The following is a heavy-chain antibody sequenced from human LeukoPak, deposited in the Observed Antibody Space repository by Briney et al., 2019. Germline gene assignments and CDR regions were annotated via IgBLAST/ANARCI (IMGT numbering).Heavy chain of an antibody. V-gene: IGHV3-23*01. J-gene: IGHJ6*03. Sequence: GGSLRLSCAASGFSFSSYAMSWVRLAPGKGLEWVSTISGGAGTTYYADSVKGRFTISRDNAKNSLYLQMNSLRAEDTALYYCASDQQLVLPYYYYDYMDVWGKGTTVTVSS. CDR1: GFSFSSYA. CDR3: ASDQQLVLPYYYYDYMDV. CDR2: ISGGAGTT. D-gene: IGHD6-13*01.